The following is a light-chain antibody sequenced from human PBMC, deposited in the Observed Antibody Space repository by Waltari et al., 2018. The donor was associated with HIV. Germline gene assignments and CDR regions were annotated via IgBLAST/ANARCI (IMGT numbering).Light chain of an antibody. CDR2: EVS. CDR3: SSYGGSNNHVV. V-gene: IGLV2-8*01. CDR1: SSDGGGYNY. Sequence: QSALTQPPSASGSPGQSVTISCTGTSSDGGGYNYVSWYQQHPGKAPKLMIYEVSKRPSGVPDRFSGSKSGNTASLTVSGLQAEDEADYYCSSYGGSNNHVVFGGGTKLTVL. J-gene: IGLJ2*01.